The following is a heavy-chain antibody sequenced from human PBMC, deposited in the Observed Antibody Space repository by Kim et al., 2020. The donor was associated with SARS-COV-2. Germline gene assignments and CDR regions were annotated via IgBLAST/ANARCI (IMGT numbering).Heavy chain of an antibody. J-gene: IGHJ6*03. CDR2: IYYSGST. CDR3: ARHYSSRITIFGVVNHMDV. D-gene: IGHD3-3*01. Sequence: SETLSLTCTVSGGSISSYYWSWIRQPPGKGLEWIGYIYYSGSTNYNPSLKSRVTISVDTSKNQFSLKLSSVTAAYTAVYYCARHYSSRITIFGVVNHMDVWGKGTTVTVSS. CDR1: GGSISSYY. V-gene: IGHV4-59*08.